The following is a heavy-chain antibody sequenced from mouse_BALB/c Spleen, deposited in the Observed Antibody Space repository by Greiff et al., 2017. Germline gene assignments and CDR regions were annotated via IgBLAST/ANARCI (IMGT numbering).Heavy chain of an antibody. V-gene: IGHV3-8*02. CDR2: ISYSGST. CDR3: ARYDYDDPYYFDY. Sequence: EVQLVESGPSLVKPSQTLSLTCSVTGDSITSGYWNWIRKFPGNKLEYMGYISYSGSTYYNPSLKSRISITRDTSKNQYYLQLNSVTTEDTATYYCARYDYDDPYYFDYWGQGTTLTVSS. D-gene: IGHD2-4*01. CDR1: GDSITSGY. J-gene: IGHJ2*01.